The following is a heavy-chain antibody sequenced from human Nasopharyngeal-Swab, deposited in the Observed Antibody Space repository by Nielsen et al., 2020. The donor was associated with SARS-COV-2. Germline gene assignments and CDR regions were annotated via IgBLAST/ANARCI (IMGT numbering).Heavy chain of an antibody. CDR2: ISSSSSTI. J-gene: IGHJ4*02. Sequence: GESLKISCAASGFTFSSYSMNWVRQAPGKGLEWVSYISSSSSTIYYADSVKGRFTISRDNSKNTLYLQMNSLRAEDTAVYYCAKEKFGYSSGWYGWWGQGTLVTVSS. CDR3: AKEKFGYSSGWYGW. CDR1: GFTFSSYS. V-gene: IGHV3-48*01. D-gene: IGHD6-19*01.